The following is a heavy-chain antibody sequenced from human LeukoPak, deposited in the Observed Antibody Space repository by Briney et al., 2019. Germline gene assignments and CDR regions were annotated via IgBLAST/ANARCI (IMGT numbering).Heavy chain of an antibody. CDR2: FDPEDGET. J-gene: IGHJ5*02. CDR1: GYTLTELS. Sequence: ASVNVSCKVSGYTLTELSMHWVRQAPGKGLEWMGGFDPEDGETIYAQKFQGRVTMTEDTSTDTAYMELSSLRSEDTAVYYCATETFAVPAAIGWFDPWGQGTLVTVSS. D-gene: IGHD2-2*01. V-gene: IGHV1-24*01. CDR3: ATETFAVPAAIGWFDP.